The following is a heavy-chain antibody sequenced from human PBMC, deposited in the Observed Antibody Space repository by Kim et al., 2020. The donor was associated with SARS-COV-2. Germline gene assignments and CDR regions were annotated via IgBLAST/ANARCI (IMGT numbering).Heavy chain of an antibody. J-gene: IGHJ4*02. D-gene: IGHD4-4*01. V-gene: IGHV3-48*03. Sequence: YYADSGRGRFTIPRDNDKNSLYLQMNSLRAEDTAVYYCARGPNYSPFDYWGQGTLVTVSS. CDR3: ARGPNYSPFDY.